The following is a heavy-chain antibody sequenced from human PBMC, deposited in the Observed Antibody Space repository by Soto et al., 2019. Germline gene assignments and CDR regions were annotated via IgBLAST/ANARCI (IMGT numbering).Heavy chain of an antibody. CDR1: GGSISSGGYY. V-gene: IGHV4-31*03. Sequence: SETLSLTCTVSGGSISSGGYYWSWIRQHPGKGLEWIGYIYYSGSTYYNPSLKSRVTISVDTSKNQFSLKLSSVTAADTAVYYCARDREQQLATFDYWGQGTLVTVSS. CDR2: IYYSGST. CDR3: ARDREQQLATFDY. D-gene: IGHD6-13*01. J-gene: IGHJ4*02.